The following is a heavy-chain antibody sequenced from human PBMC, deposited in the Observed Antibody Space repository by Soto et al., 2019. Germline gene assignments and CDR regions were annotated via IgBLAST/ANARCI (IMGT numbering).Heavy chain of an antibody. J-gene: IGHJ4*02. CDR3: ARMWNPRNSGLDY. CDR1: GGSSSSYY. V-gene: IGHV4-59*01. D-gene: IGHD1-1*01. CDR2: IYYSGST. Sequence: PSETLSLTCTVSGGSSSSYYWSWIRQPPGKGLEWIGYIYYSGSTNYNPSLTSRVTISVDTSKNQFSLKLSSVTAADTAVYYCARMWNPRNSGLDYWGQGTLVTVSS.